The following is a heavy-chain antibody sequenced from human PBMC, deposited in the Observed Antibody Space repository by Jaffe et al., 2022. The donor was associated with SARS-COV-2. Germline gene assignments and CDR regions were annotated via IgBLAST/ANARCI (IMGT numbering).Heavy chain of an antibody. V-gene: IGHV4-39*02. J-gene: IGHJ4*02. CDR3: ARRGEWFGDFLYYY. CDR1: GVSMTSSDYY. Sequence: QLQLQESGPGLVKPSEALSLTCSVSGVSMTSSDYYWGWIRQSPGKGLEWIGNTYFSGISHYNPSLQSRVTISVDTSKNRFSLTLKSVTAADTAVYFCARRGEWFGDFLYYYWGQGVLVTVSS. CDR2: TYFSGIS. D-gene: IGHD3-10*01.